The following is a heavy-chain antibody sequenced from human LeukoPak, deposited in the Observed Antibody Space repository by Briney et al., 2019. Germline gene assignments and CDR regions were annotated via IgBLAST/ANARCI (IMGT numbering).Heavy chain of an antibody. V-gene: IGHV3-74*01. CDR3: AREVGATVLDY. CDR2: INTDGSST. CDR1: GFTFSSYW. D-gene: IGHD1-26*01. J-gene: IGHJ4*02. Sequence: GGSLRLSCAASGFTFSSYWMHWVRQAPGKGLVWVSRINTDGSSTSYADSVKGRFTISRDNAKNTLYLQMNSLRAEDTAVYYCAREVGATVLDYWGQGTLVTVSS.